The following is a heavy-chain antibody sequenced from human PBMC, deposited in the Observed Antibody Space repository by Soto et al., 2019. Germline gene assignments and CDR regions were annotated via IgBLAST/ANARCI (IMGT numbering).Heavy chain of an antibody. CDR3: ARIAVAGLPDY. D-gene: IGHD6-19*01. V-gene: IGHV4-59*01. CDR2: IYYSGST. J-gene: IGHJ4*02. Sequence: SETLSLTCTVSVGSISSYYWSWIRQPPGKGLEWIGYIYYSGSTNYNPSLKSRVTISVDTSKNQFSLKLSSVTAADTAVYYCARIAVAGLPDYWGQGTLVTVSS. CDR1: VGSISSYY.